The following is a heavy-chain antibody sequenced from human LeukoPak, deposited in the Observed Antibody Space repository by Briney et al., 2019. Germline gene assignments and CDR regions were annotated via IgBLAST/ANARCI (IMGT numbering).Heavy chain of an antibody. CDR2: IYYSGST. D-gene: IGHD3-3*01. CDR1: GGSISSYY. Sequence: SETLSLTCTVSGGSISSYYWSWIRQPPGKGLEWIGYIYYSGSTNYNPSLKSRVTISVGTSKNQFSLKLSSVTAADTAVYYCARTYYDFWSGYYSYYFDYWGQGTLVTVSS. J-gene: IGHJ4*02. CDR3: ARTYYDFWSGYYSYYFDY. V-gene: IGHV4-59*08.